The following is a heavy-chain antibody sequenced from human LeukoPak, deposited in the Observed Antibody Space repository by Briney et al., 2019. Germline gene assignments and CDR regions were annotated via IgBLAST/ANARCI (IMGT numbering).Heavy chain of an antibody. CDR1: GYTFTSYY. V-gene: IGHV1-46*01. Sequence: GASVKVSCKASGYTFTSYYMHWVRQAPGQGLEWMGIINPSGGSTSYAQKFQGRVTMTRDTSTSTVYMELSSLRSEDTALYYCARGFGPYYYDSTGYYNFDYWGQGTLVTVSS. CDR3: ARGFGPYYYDSTGYYNFDY. J-gene: IGHJ4*02. CDR2: INPSGGST. D-gene: IGHD3-22*01.